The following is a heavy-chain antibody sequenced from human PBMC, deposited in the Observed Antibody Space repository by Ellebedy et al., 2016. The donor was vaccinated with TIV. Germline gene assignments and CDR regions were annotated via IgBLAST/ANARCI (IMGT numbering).Heavy chain of an antibody. CDR3: AKPLNLPFDAFDI. J-gene: IGHJ3*02. V-gene: IGHV4-39*01. CDR2: IQYSGST. CDR1: GGSISSSGRY. D-gene: IGHD5/OR15-5a*01. Sequence: MPSETLSLTCTVSGGSISSSGRYWGWIRQPTGKGLEWIGSIQYSGSTYYNPSLRSRVTISVDTSKNQFSLKLSSVTAADTAVYYCAKPLNLPFDAFDIWGQGTMVTVFS.